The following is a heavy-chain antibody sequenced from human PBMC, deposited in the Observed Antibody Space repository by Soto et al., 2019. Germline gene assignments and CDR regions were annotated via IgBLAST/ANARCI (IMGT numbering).Heavy chain of an antibody. J-gene: IGHJ4*02. Sequence: PSETLSLTCAVYGGSFSGYYWSWIRQPPGKGLEWIGSIYYSGSTYYNPSLKSRVTISVDTSKNQFSLKLRSVTAADTAVYYCARHRGYYDILTGYYTELNFDYWGQGTLVTVSS. CDR3: ARHRGYYDILTGYYTELNFDY. V-gene: IGHV4-34*01. D-gene: IGHD3-9*01. CDR2: IYYSGST. CDR1: GGSFSGYY.